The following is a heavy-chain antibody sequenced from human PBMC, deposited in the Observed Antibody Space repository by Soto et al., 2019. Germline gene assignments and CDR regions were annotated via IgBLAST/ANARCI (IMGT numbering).Heavy chain of an antibody. V-gene: IGHV4-59*01. Sequence: SETLSLTCTVSGGSISSYYWSWIRQPPGKGLEWIGYIYYSGSTNHNPSLKSRVTISVDTSKNQFSLKLSSVTAADTAVYYCARDKDSSWSRFDYWGQGTLVTV. CDR2: IYYSGST. CDR1: GGSISSYY. J-gene: IGHJ4*02. CDR3: ARDKDSSWSRFDY. D-gene: IGHD6-13*01.